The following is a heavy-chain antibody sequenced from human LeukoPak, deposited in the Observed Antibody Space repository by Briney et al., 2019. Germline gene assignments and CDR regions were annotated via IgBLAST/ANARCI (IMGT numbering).Heavy chain of an antibody. CDR3: ARMGCSSTSSYTPTFDY. D-gene: IGHD2-2*02. J-gene: IGHJ4*02. Sequence: GGSLRLSCAASGFTFSSYSMNWVRQAPGKGLEWVSYISSSSSTIYYADSVKGRFTISRDNAKNSLYLQMNSLRAEDTAVYYCARMGCSSTSSYTPTFDYWGQGTLVTVSS. V-gene: IGHV3-48*01. CDR2: ISSSSSTI. CDR1: GFTFSSYS.